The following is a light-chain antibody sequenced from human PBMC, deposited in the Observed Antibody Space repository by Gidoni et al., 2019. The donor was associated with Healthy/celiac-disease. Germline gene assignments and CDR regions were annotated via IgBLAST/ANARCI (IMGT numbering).Light chain of an antibody. V-gene: IGKV3-11*01. Sequence: EIVLTQSPATLSLSPGERATSSCRASQSVSIYLAWYQQKPGQAPRLLIYDASNRATVIPARFSGSGSGTDFTLTISSLEPEDFAVYYCQQRSNWLLTFGGGTKVEIK. CDR3: QQRSNWLLT. J-gene: IGKJ4*01. CDR2: DAS. CDR1: QSVSIY.